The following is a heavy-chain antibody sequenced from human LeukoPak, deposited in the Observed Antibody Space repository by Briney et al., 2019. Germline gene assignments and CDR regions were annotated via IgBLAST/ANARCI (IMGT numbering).Heavy chain of an antibody. J-gene: IGHJ4*02. D-gene: IGHD3-10*01. CDR1: GGSISSSNW. V-gene: IGHV4-39*01. CDR2: IYYGGST. CDR3: ARRLGGSGSYYY. Sequence: SETLSLTCAVSGGSISSSNWWSWVRQPPGKGLEWIGSIYYGGSTYYNPSLKSRVTISVDTSKNQFSLKLRSVTAADTAVYYCARRLGGSGSYYYWGQGTLVTVSS.